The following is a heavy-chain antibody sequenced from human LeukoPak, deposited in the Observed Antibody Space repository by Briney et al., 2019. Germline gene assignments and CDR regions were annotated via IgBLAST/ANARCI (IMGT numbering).Heavy chain of an antibody. CDR3: ARSLGTYWGKDFLNWFGP. J-gene: IGHJ5*02. Sequence: AASVKVSCKASEYTFTNYDINWVRQATGQGLEWMGWINPNSGNTGYTQKFQGRVTMTRNTSLSTAYMELTSLKSEDTAVYYCARSLGTYWGKDFLNWFGPWGQGTLVTVSS. D-gene: IGHD3-16*01. CDR2: INPNSGNT. V-gene: IGHV1-8*01. CDR1: EYTFTNYD.